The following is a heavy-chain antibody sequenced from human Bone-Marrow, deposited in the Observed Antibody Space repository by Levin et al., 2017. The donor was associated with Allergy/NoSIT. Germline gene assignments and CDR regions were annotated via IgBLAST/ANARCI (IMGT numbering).Heavy chain of an antibody. CDR1: GFTFSNAW. CDR2: IKSKTHGGTT. V-gene: IGHV3-15*01. J-gene: IGHJ4*02. Sequence: GESLKISCAASGFTFSNAWMNWVRQAPGKGLEWVGRIKSKTHGGTTDYAAPVKGRFTISRDDSKNTLYLQMNSLKTEDTAVYYCTTYEGYGYALFWGQGTLVTVSS. D-gene: IGHD5-18*01. CDR3: TTYEGYGYALF.